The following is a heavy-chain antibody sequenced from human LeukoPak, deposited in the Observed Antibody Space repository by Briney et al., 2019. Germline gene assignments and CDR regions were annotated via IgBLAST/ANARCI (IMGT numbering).Heavy chain of an antibody. D-gene: IGHD5-18*01. J-gene: IGHJ4*02. CDR1: GFTFSSYA. V-gene: IGHV3-23*01. Sequence: GGSLRLSCAVSGFTFSSYAMSWVRPAPGRGREWVSGISDSGGSTYYADSVKGRFTISRDNSKNTLYLQMNSLRAEDTAVYYCANNGRGYELYWGQGTLVTVSS. CDR3: ANNGRGYELY. CDR2: ISDSGGST.